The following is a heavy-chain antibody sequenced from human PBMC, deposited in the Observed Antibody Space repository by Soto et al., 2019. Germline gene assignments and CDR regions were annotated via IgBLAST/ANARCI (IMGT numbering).Heavy chain of an antibody. D-gene: IGHD3-10*01. CDR2: IKQDGSEK. CDR1: GFTFSSYW. Sequence: EVQLVESGGGLVQPGGSLRLSCAASGFTFSSYWMSWVHQAPGKGLEWVANIKQDGSEKYYVDSVKGRFTISRDNAKNSLYLQMNSLRAEDTAVYYCARYGSGSYSYYYYGMDVWGQGTTVTVSS. V-gene: IGHV3-7*05. CDR3: ARYGSGSYSYYYYGMDV. J-gene: IGHJ6*02.